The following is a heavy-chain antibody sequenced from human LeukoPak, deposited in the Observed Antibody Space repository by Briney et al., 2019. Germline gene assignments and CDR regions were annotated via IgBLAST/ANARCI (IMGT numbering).Heavy chain of an antibody. CDR3: ARHAYYDFWSGAKFDS. CDR2: IIPRFGTT. V-gene: IGHV1-69*13. CDR1: GDTLSDYA. Sequence: SVKVSCKASGDTLSDYAISWVRQAPGQGLEWMGGIIPRFGTTNYAQGFQGRVTITADESSSTVYMELNSLRSEDTAVFYCARHAYYDFWSGAKFDSWGQGILVTVSS. D-gene: IGHD3-3*01. J-gene: IGHJ4*02.